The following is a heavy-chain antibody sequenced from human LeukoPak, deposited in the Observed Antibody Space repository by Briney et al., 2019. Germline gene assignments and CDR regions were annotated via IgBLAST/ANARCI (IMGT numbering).Heavy chain of an antibody. CDR2: IYYSGSN. V-gene: IGHV4-59*01. J-gene: IGHJ4*02. CDR1: GGSISNYY. CDR3: ASTKQWLSWDN. Sequence: PSETLSLTCTMSGGSISNYYWSWIRQPPGKGLEGIGYIYYSGSNNYNPSLKSRVTISVDTSKNQFSLKLTSVTAADTAVYYCASTKQWLSWDNWGQGTLVTVSS. D-gene: IGHD6-19*01.